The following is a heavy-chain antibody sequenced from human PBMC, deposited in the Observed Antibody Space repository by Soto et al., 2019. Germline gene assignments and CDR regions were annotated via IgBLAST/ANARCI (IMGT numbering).Heavy chain of an antibody. CDR2: IIPIFGTA. CDR3: AGDKVGTTRKFPFDY. J-gene: IGHJ4*02. CDR1: GGTFSSYA. Sequence: QVQLVQSGAEVKKPGSSVKVSCKASGGTFSSYAISWVRQAPGQGLEWMGGIIPIFGTANYAQKFQGRVTITADESTSKAYMELSSLRSEDTAGYYCAGDKVGTTRKFPFDYWGQGTLVTVSS. D-gene: IGHD1-26*01. V-gene: IGHV1-69*01.